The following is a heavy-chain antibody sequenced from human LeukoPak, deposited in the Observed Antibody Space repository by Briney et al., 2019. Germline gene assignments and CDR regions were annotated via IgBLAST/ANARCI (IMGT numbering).Heavy chain of an antibody. CDR3: AQSVSLIRGIKCDY. J-gene: IGHJ4*02. CDR1: GETFSGHF. V-gene: IGHV4-34*08. Sequence: SETLSLTCAVYGETFSGHFWSWIRQAPGKGLEWLGEISHSGDTKYNPSLKSRVTVAVDTSKNQFSLQLTSVTAADTAVYYCAQSVSLIRGIKCDYWSQGSPITVSS. CDR2: ISHSGDT. D-gene: IGHD5/OR15-5a*01.